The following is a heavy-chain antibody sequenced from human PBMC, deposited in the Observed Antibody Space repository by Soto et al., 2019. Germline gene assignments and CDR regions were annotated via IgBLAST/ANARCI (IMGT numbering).Heavy chain of an antibody. D-gene: IGHD3-10*01. CDR1: GVTFSSET. CDR3: ATELGENPASPFDA. J-gene: IGHJ4*02. Sequence: SVTFTCKASGVTFSSETLGWVRPAPGQGLAWVGGIIPLLGTASYAQKFQGRVTITADESTSTVYRELSSLRSDDTAVYFCATELGENPASPFDAWGQGTLVTVSS. V-gene: IGHV1-69*01. CDR2: IIPLLGTA.